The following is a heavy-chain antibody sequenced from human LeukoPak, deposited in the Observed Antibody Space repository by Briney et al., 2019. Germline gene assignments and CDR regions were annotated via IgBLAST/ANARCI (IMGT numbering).Heavy chain of an antibody. J-gene: IGHJ2*01. Sequence: GGSLRLSCAASGFAFNTYGMQWVRQAPGKGLEWVAVDSFNGRVQYYADSVRGRFTISRDSSKNTLYLQMNSLRAEDTAVYYCAKEGGPDNWYFDPWGRGTLATVSS. CDR2: DSFNGRVQ. V-gene: IGHV3-30*18. CDR1: GFAFNTYG. D-gene: IGHD2-15*01. CDR3: AKEGGPDNWYFDP.